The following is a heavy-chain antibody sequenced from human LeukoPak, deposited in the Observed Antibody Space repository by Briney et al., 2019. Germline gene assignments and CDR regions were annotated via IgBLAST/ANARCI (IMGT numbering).Heavy chain of an antibody. CDR2: ISYDGSNK. CDR1: GFTFSNYA. Sequence: GGSLRLSCAASGFTFSNYAMHWVRQAPGKGLEWVAVISYDGSNKYNADSVKGRFTISRDNSKNTLYLQMNSLRAEDTAVYYCARATGDFWSGYEYDYWGQGILVTVSS. D-gene: IGHD3-3*01. J-gene: IGHJ4*02. CDR3: ARATGDFWSGYEYDY. V-gene: IGHV3-30-3*01.